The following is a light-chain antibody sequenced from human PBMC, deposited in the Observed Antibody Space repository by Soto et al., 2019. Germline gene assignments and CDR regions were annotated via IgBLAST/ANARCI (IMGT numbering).Light chain of an antibody. CDR2: DVN. CDR3: SSYSSRSTLLV. Sequence: QSALTQPASVSASPGQSITISCIGTSSDIGGYSYVSWYQQHPGKAPKLLIRDVNYRPSGISARFSGSKSGNTASLTISGLQTEDEADYYCSSYSSRSTLLVFGGGTKLTAL. V-gene: IGLV2-14*03. CDR1: SSDIGGYSY. J-gene: IGLJ2*01.